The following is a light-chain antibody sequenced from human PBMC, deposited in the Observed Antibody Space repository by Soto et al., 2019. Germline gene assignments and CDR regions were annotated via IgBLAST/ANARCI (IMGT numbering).Light chain of an antibody. CDR2: AAS. Sequence: DIQMTQSPSSLSASEGHRVTITCRASQSISSYLNWYQQKPGKAPKLLIYAASSLQSGVPSRFSGSGSGTDFTLTISSLQPEDFATYYCQQSYSTPRTFGQGTKVEIK. V-gene: IGKV1-39*01. CDR3: QQSYSTPRT. CDR1: QSISSY. J-gene: IGKJ1*01.